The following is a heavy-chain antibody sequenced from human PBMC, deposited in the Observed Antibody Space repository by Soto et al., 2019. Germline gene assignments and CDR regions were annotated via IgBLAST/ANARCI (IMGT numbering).Heavy chain of an antibody. Sequence: GGSLRLSCAASGFTFSTYTVNWVRQAPGKGLEWVSSIYSSSSYIYYAESVKGRFTISRDNAKNSLYLQMSSLRAEDTAVYYCARQYSTFDPWDFWGRGALVTVSS. V-gene: IGHV3-21*01. J-gene: IGHJ4*02. D-gene: IGHD6-13*01. CDR2: IYSSSSYI. CDR1: GFTFSTYT. CDR3: ARQYSTFDPWDF.